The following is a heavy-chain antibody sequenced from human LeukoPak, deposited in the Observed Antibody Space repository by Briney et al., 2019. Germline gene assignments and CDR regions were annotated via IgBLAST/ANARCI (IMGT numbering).Heavy chain of an antibody. V-gene: IGHV1-2*02. CDR2: INPNSGGT. CDR1: GDTFSGYY. Sequence: GASVTVSCKASGDTFSGYYMHWVRQAPGQGLEWMGWINPNSGGTNYAQKFQGRVTMTRDTSISTAYVELNRLRSDDTAVYYCASTARVGHYDRSGFRPGRYFDDWGQGTLVTVSS. CDR3: ASTARVGHYDRSGFRPGRYFDD. D-gene: IGHD3-22*01. J-gene: IGHJ4*02.